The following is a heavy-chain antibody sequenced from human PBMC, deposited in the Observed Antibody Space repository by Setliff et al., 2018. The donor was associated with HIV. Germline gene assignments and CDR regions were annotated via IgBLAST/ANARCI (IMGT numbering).Heavy chain of an antibody. Sequence: GGSLRLSCAGSGFNFKNAWMSWVRQAPGKGLEWVGRSGVEPNTYATEYATSVKGRFTISWDDSKNSLYLQMNSLKTEGTAVYYCSTFSGPGLWGRGTLVTVSS. J-gene: IGHJ2*01. CDR3: STFSGPGL. V-gene: IGHV3-72*01. CDR1: GFNFKNAW. CDR2: SGVEPNTYAT.